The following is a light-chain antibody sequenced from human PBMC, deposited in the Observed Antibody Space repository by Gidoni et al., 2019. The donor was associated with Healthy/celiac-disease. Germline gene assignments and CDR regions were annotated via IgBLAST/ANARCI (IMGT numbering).Light chain of an antibody. Sequence: ENGWTQAPGTLSLSPGERATLSCRASQSVSSSYLAWYQQKPGQAPRLLIYGASSRATGIPDRFSGSGSGTDFTLTISRLEPEDFAVYYCQQYGSSPPFTFGPGTKVDIK. J-gene: IGKJ3*01. V-gene: IGKV3-20*01. CDR2: GAS. CDR3: QQYGSSPPFT. CDR1: QSVSSSY.